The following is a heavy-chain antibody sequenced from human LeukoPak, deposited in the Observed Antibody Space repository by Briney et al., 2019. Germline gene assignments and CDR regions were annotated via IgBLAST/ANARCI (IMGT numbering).Heavy chain of an antibody. V-gene: IGHV4-39*07. Sequence: PSETLSLTCTVSGGSISSSSYYWGWIRQPPGKGLEWIGSIYYSGSTYYNPSLKSRVTISVDTSKNQFSLKLTSVTAADTAVYYCARAHGHGALNNEIEYWGQGTLVTVSS. CDR3: ARAHGHGALNNEIEY. CDR2: IYYSGST. D-gene: IGHD2-8*01. CDR1: GGSISSSSYY. J-gene: IGHJ4*02.